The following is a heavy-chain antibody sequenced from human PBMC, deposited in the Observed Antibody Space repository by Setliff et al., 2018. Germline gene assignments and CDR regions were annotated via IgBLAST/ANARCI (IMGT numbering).Heavy chain of an antibody. CDR3: ATLISDDYSDCLNY. CDR1: GYTFTSYY. J-gene: IGHJ4*02. V-gene: IGHV1-2*02. D-gene: IGHD4-17*01. Sequence: RASVKVSCKASGYTFTSYYMHWVRQAPGQGLEWMGWINPNSGGTNYAQNFQGRVTMTRDTSISTAYMDLSRLTSDDTAMYYCATLISDDYSDCLNYWGQGTLVTVSS. CDR2: INPNSGGT.